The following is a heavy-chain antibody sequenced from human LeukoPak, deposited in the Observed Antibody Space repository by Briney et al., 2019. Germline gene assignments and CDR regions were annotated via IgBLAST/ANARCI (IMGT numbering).Heavy chain of an antibody. CDR1: GFTFSSYS. J-gene: IGHJ4*02. D-gene: IGHD5-24*01. CDR2: ISGSGSSI. V-gene: IGHV3-48*01. Sequence: GGSLRLSCAASGFTFSSYSINWVRQAPGKGLEWVSYISGSGSSIHYADSVKGRFTISRDNAKNLVYLQMNSLRVEDTGVYYCAKDRGDGYNWENYSGFDAWGQGTLVTVSS. CDR3: AKDRGDGYNWENYSGFDA.